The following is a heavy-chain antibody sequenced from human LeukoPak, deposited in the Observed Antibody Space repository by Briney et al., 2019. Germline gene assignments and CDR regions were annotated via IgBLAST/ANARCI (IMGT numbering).Heavy chain of an antibody. D-gene: IGHD5-12*01. V-gene: IGHV4-38-2*02. CDR1: GYSISSGYY. Sequence: SETLSLTCTVSGYSISSGYYWGWIRQPPGKGLEWIGSIYHSGSTYYNPSLKSRVTISVDTSKNQFSLKLSSVTAADTAVYYCARDQGIVATIGVLDYWGQGTLVTVSS. J-gene: IGHJ4*02. CDR3: ARDQGIVATIGVLDY. CDR2: IYHSGST.